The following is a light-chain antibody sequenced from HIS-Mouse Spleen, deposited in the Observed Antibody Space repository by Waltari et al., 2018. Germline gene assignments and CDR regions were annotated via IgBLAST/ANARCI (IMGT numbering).Light chain of an antibody. J-gene: IGLJ3*02. V-gene: IGLV1-47*01. CDR1: SSNIGSNY. CDR2: RNN. CDR3: AAWDDSLSGPWV. Sequence: QSVLTQPPSASGTPGQRVTISCSGSSSNIGSNYVYWYQQLPGTAPKLLIYRNNRRPYGRPARFSGSKPGTSASLAISGLRSEDEADYYCAAWDDSLSGPWVFGGGTKLTVL.